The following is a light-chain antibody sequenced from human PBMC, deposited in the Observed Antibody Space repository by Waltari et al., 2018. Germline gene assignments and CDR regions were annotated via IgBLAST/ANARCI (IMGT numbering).Light chain of an antibody. Sequence: DIQMTQSPSSLSASVGYRVTITCRASQSISSYLNWYQQKPGKAPKLLIYAASSLQSGVPSRFSGSGSGTDFTLTISSLQPEDFATYYCQQSYNAPPFTFGPGTKVDIK. CDR2: AAS. CDR1: QSISSY. J-gene: IGKJ3*01. CDR3: QQSYNAPPFT. V-gene: IGKV1-39*01.